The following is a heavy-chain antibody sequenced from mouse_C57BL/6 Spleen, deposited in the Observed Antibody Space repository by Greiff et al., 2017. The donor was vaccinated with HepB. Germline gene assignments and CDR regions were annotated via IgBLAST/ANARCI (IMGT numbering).Heavy chain of an antibody. CDR2: IYPGDGDT. CDR1: GYAFSSSW. Sequence: QVQLKQSGPELVKPGASVKISCKASGYAFSSSWMNWVKQRPGKGLEWIGRIYPGDGDTNYNGKFKGKATLTADKSSSTAYMQLSSLTSEDSAVYFCARWGNLYAMDYWGQGTSVTVSS. CDR3: ARWGNLYAMDY. V-gene: IGHV1-82*01. J-gene: IGHJ4*01. D-gene: IGHD2-1*01.